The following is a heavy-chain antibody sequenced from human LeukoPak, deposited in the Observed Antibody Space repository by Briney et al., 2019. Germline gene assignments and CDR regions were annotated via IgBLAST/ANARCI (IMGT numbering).Heavy chain of an antibody. CDR3: ARVRWELSQLREQVSWFDP. Sequence: MAGGSLRLSCAASGFTLSDYYMSWIRQAPGKGLEWVSYISSSGSTIYYADSVKGRFTISRDNAKNSLYLQMNSLRAEDTAVYYCARVRWELSQLREQVSWFDPWGQGTLVTVSS. J-gene: IGHJ5*02. CDR2: ISSSGSTI. CDR1: GFTLSDYY. V-gene: IGHV3-11*04. D-gene: IGHD1-26*01.